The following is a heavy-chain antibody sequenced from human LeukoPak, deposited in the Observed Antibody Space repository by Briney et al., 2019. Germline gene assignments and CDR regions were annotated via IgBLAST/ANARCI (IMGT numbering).Heavy chain of an antibody. CDR1: GGSISSYY. V-gene: IGHV4-59*01. J-gene: IGHJ5*02. CDR2: IYYSGST. D-gene: IGHD2-15*01. Sequence: SETLSLTCTVSGGSISSYYWSWIRQPPGKGLEWIGYIYYSGSTNYNPSLKSRVTMSLDTSKNQFSLELRSVTAADTGVYFCARGYCSHEICQVFPSWGQGTLVTVSS. CDR3: ARGYCSHEICQVFPS.